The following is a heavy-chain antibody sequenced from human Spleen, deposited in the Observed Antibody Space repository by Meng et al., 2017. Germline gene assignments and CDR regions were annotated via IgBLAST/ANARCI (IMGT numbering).Heavy chain of an antibody. J-gene: IGHJ4*02. V-gene: IGHV1-3*01. CDR3: ARGRRNEPLFDY. Sequence: QVQLVQSGAEVKKPGASVKVSCKAFGYTFTSSAIHWVRQAPGQSLEWMGWITPGSGNTKYSQKFQGRVTITRDTSASTAYMELSSLTFDDTAVYFCARGRRNEPLFDYWGQGTLVTVSS. CDR2: ITPGSGNT. D-gene: IGHD1-14*01. CDR1: GYTFTSSA.